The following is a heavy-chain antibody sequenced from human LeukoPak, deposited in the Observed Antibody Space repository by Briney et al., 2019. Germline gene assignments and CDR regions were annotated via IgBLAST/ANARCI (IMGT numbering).Heavy chain of an antibody. Sequence: GGSLRLSCAASGFTFSDYWMHWVRQAPGKGLVWVSRISSDGSRVTYADSVKGRFTISRDNSKNTLYLQMNSLRAEDTAVYYCAKDPDCTSGVCYTFFDYWGQGTLVTVSS. CDR3: AKDPDCTSGVCYTFFDY. CDR1: GFTFSDYW. CDR2: ISSDGSRV. V-gene: IGHV3-74*01. D-gene: IGHD2-8*01. J-gene: IGHJ4*02.